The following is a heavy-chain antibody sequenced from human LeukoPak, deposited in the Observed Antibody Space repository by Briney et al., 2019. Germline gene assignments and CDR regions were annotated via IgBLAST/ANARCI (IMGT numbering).Heavy chain of an antibody. J-gene: IGHJ1*01. Sequence: PSETLSLTCTVSGGSISSYYWSWIRQPPGKGLEWIGYIYYSGSTNYNPFLKSRVTISVDTSKNQFSLKLSSVTAADTAVYYCARADYGDFDVWGQGTLVTVSS. CDR1: GGSISSYY. CDR3: ARADYGDFDV. D-gene: IGHD4-17*01. V-gene: IGHV4-59*01. CDR2: IYYSGST.